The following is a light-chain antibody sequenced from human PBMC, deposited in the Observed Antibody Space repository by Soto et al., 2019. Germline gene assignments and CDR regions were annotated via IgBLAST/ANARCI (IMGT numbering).Light chain of an antibody. CDR1: QSVRSTY. CDR2: DAS. CDR3: QQYGSSPPIT. V-gene: IGKV3-20*01. Sequence: VLTQSPGTLSLSPGERATLSCRASQSVRSTYLAWYQQKPGQAPRLLIYDASSRATDIPDRFSGSGSGTDFTLTISSLEPEDFAVYYCQQYGSSPPITFGQGTRLEI. J-gene: IGKJ5*01.